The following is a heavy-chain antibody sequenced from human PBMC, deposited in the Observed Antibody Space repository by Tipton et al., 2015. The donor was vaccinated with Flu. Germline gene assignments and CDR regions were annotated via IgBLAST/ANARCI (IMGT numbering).Heavy chain of an antibody. CDR3: ARVDCSGGGCYLGSY. Sequence: TLSLTCAVSGGSISSGGYYWSWIRQHPGKGLEYIGYIYYSGSTYYNPSLKSRLTISVDTSKNQFSLKLSSVTAADTAVYYCARVDCSGGGCYLGSYWGQGTLVTVSS. CDR2: IYYSGST. CDR1: GGSISSGGYY. D-gene: IGHD2-15*01. V-gene: IGHV4-31*11. J-gene: IGHJ4*02.